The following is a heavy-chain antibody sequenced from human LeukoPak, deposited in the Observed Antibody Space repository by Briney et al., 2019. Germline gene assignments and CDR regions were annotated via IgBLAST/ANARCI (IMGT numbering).Heavy chain of an antibody. J-gene: IGHJ4*02. V-gene: IGHV4-38-2*02. CDR1: GYSISSGYY. D-gene: IGHD2-2*01. CDR2: IYHSGST. Sequence: SETLSLTCTVSGYSISSGYYWGWIRQPPGKGLEWIGSIYHSGSTYYNPSLKSRVTISVDTSKNQFSLKLSSVTAADTAVYYCARAPAFDIVVVPAAMGEMDYWGQGTLVTVSS. CDR3: ARAPAFDIVVVPAAMGEMDY.